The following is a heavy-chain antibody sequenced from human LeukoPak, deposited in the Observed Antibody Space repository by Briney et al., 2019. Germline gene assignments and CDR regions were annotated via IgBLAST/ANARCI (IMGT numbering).Heavy chain of an antibody. CDR2: IYYSGST. CDR1: GGSISSYY. V-gene: IGHV4-59*01. Sequence: PSETLSLTCTVSGGSISSYYWSWIRQPPGKGLEWIGYIYYSGSTNYNPSLESRVTISVDTSKNQFSLKLSSVTAADTAVYYCASESADLWFGELGGYFDYWGQGTLVTVSS. CDR3: ASESADLWFGELGGYFDY. J-gene: IGHJ4*02. D-gene: IGHD3-10*01.